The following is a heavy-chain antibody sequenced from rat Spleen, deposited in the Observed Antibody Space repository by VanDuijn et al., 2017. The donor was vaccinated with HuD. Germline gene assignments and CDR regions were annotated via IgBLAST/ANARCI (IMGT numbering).Heavy chain of an antibody. Sequence: QVQLKESGPGLVQPSQTLSLTCTVSGFSLTSHSVHWIRQPPGKGLEWMGGMWGEGTTDYNSGLKSRLSISRDTSKSQVFLQMNSLRSEDTATYYCTRGEEAIGGYWGQGVMVTVSS. CDR2: MWGEGTT. CDR1: GFSLTSHS. V-gene: IGHV2-1*01. D-gene: IGHD1-11*01. CDR3: TRGEEAIGGY. J-gene: IGHJ2*01.